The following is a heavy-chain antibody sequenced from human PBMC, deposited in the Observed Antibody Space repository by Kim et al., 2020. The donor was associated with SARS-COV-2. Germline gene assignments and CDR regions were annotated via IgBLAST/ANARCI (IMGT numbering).Heavy chain of an antibody. CDR3: AGRGGHY. Sequence: GGSLRLSCAVSGFTIKNLWMTWVRQAPGKGLERVANIKDDGSEPNYVDSVRGRFTISRDNAKNSLFLQMNSLRVEDTAVYYCAGRGGHYWGQGTLVTVSS. CDR1: GFTIKNLW. CDR2: IKDDGSEP. J-gene: IGHJ4*02. D-gene: IGHD3-16*01. V-gene: IGHV3-7*01.